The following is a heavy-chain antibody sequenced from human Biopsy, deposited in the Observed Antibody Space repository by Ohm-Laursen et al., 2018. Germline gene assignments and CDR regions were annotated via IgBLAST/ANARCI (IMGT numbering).Heavy chain of an antibody. CDR3: ARWETTLGRSLDS. J-gene: IGHJ4*02. CDR1: GYTFTSHD. CDR2: MSPNTGNT. D-gene: IGHD1-26*01. Sequence: SVKVSCKASGYTFTSHDINWVRQATGQGLEWMGWMSPNTGNTVYAQRFQDRVTMTSDTSTGTAYMELTSLTSDDTAVYFCARWETTLGRSLDSWGQGTLVAVS. V-gene: IGHV1-8*01.